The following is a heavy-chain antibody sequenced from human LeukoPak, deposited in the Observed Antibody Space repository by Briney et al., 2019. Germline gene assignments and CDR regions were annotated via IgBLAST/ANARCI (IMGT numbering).Heavy chain of an antibody. CDR2: ISYDGSNK. CDR3: ARGLQLVPLYYFDY. D-gene: IGHD6-13*01. Sequence: GGSLRLSCAASGFTFSSYAMRWVRQAPGKGLEWVAVISYDGSNKYYADSVKGRFTISRDNSKNTLYLQMNSLRAEDTAVYYCARGLQLVPLYYFDYWGQGTLVTVSS. V-gene: IGHV3-30-3*01. CDR1: GFTFSSYA. J-gene: IGHJ4*02.